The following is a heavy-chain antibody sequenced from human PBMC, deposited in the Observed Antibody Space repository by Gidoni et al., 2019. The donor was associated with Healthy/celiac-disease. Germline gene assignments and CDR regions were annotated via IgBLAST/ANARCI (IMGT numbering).Heavy chain of an antibody. Sequence: QVQLVESGGGLVKPGGSLRLSCAASGFTFSDYYMSWLRQAPGKGLEWFSYISSSSSYTNYADSVKGRFTISRDNAKNSLYLQMNSLRAEDTAVYYCARGGFGSTYPSDYWGQGTLVTVSS. J-gene: IGHJ4*02. CDR3: ARGGFGSTYPSDY. D-gene: IGHD3-10*01. CDR1: GFTFSDYY. V-gene: IGHV3-11*05. CDR2: ISSSSSYT.